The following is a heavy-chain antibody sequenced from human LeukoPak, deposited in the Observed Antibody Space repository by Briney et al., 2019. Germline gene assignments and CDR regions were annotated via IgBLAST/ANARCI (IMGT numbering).Heavy chain of an antibody. J-gene: IGHJ4*02. D-gene: IGHD3-22*01. V-gene: IGHV3-30-3*01. CDR2: ISYDGSNK. Sequence: GGSLRLSCAASGFTFSSYAMHWVRQAPGKGLEWVAVISYDGSNKYYADSVKGRFTISRDNSKNTLYLQMNSLRAEDTAVYYCARSAIFSSGYYYDYFDYWSQGTLVTVSS. CDR3: ARSAIFSSGYYYDYFDY. CDR1: GFTFSSYA.